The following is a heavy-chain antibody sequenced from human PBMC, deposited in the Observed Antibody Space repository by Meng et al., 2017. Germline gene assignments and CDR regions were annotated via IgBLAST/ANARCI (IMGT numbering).Heavy chain of an antibody. J-gene: IGHJ4*02. Sequence: VRLVPSGAEVMKPGASVKVSCKASGSTSTGYYMHWVRQAPGQGLEWMGRINPNGGGTNYAQKFQGRVTMTRDTSISTAYMELSRLISDDTAVYYCARDSATGDFWGQGTLVTVSS. CDR3: ARDSATGDF. V-gene: IGHV1-2*06. CDR1: GSTSTGYY. CDR2: INPNGGGT. D-gene: IGHD5-12*01.